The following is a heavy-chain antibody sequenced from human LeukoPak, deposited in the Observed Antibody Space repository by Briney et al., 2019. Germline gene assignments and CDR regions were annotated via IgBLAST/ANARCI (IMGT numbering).Heavy chain of an antibody. V-gene: IGHV3-20*04. CDR2: LTWSGASK. Sequence: GGSQPDSRTASGFTFEDYGMSGVRQAPGGGLEWVSGLTWSGASKGYADSVKGRFTISRDNAKNSLYLQMNSLRAEDTAVYYCANRAYRTKQPPDYWGKGTLVTVSS. CDR3: ANRAYRTKQPPDY. J-gene: IGHJ4*02. D-gene: IGHD6-13*01. CDR1: GFTFEDYG.